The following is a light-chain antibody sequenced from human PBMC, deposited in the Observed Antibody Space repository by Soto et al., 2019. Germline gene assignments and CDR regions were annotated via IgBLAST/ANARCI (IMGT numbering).Light chain of an antibody. CDR1: QSVSNY. CDR3: PQRYYNTT. V-gene: IGKV1-39*01. CDR2: DAS. J-gene: IGKJ1*01. Sequence: DIQMTQSPSSLSASVGDRVTITCRASQSVSNYLHWYQQKPGKAPNLLIYDASTLQSGVPSRFSGSGSGTDFTLTISSLERENFATYHGPQRYYNTTIGEGTKVDIK.